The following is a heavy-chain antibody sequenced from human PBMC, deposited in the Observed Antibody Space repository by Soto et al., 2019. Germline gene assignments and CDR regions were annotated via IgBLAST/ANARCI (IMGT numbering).Heavy chain of an antibody. CDR2: IFYSGNA. V-gene: IGHV4-30-4*08. Sequence: SETLSLTCTVSGDSITSSKHYWSWIRQHPGKGLEWIGHIFYSGNAYYNPSLKSRVSISVDTSKNQFSLKLSSVTAADTAVYYCARDTSSSGLRGTYYFDYWGQGTLVTVSS. CDR1: GDSITSSKHY. CDR3: ARDTSSSGLRGTYYFDY. D-gene: IGHD4-17*01. J-gene: IGHJ4*02.